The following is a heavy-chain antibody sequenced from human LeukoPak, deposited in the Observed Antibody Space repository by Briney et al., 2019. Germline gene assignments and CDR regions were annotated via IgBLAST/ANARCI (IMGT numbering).Heavy chain of an antibody. CDR2: ISGGSSYI. CDR1: GFTFSNYI. D-gene: IGHD3-22*01. Sequence: SGGSLRLSCAASGFTFSNYIMNWVRQAPGKGLEWVASISGGSSYIFHADSVKGRFTISRDNSKNSVFLQMNSLRVDDTALYYCARGDYYDSSLHYWGQGTLVIVSS. CDR3: ARGDYYDSSLHY. V-gene: IGHV3-21*01. J-gene: IGHJ1*01.